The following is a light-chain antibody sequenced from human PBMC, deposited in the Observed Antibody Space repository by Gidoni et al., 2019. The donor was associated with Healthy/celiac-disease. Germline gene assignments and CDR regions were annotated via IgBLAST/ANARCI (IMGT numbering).Light chain of an antibody. J-gene: IGKJ2*01. V-gene: IGKV4-1*01. Sequence: DIVVTQSPDSLAVSLGERAPIHCKSSQRGLYSTLNKSYLAWYQQKPGQPPRLLIYWASTRESGVPDRFSGSGSGTDFTLTISSLQAEDVAVYYCQQYYSTPTFGQGTKLEIK. CDR2: WAS. CDR1: QRGLYSTLNKSY. CDR3: QQYYSTPT.